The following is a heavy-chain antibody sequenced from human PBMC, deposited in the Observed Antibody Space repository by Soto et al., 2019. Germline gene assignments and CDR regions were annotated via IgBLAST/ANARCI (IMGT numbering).Heavy chain of an antibody. V-gene: IGHV4-34*01. CDR3: ARFSGSYYYDMDV. CDR2: INHSGVT. Sequence: QVQLQQWGAGLLKPSGTLSLTCAVYGGSFSGYYWSWIRQPPGKGLEWIGEINHSGVTNYKPSLKRRVTISVDTAKNQFSLQLKSVTAADTALYYCARFSGSYYYDMDVWGQGSTVTVSS. D-gene: IGHD6-19*01. CDR1: GGSFSGYY. J-gene: IGHJ6*02.